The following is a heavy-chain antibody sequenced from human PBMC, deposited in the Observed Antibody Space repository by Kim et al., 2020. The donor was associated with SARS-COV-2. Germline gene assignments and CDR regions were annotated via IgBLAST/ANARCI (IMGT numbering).Heavy chain of an antibody. CDR2: ISSSSSYT. Sequence: GGSLRLSCAASGFTFSDYYMSWIRQAPGKGLEWVSYISSSSSYTNYADSVKGRFTISRDNAKNSLYLQMNSLRAEDTAVYYCARFWSITMVRGVHYNQVDYWGQGTLVTVSS. D-gene: IGHD3-10*01. CDR3: ARFWSITMVRGVHYNQVDY. J-gene: IGHJ4*02. V-gene: IGHV3-11*06. CDR1: GFTFSDYY.